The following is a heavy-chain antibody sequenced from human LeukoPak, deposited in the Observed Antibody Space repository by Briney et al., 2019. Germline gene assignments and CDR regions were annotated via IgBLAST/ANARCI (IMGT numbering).Heavy chain of an antibody. J-gene: IGHJ4*02. CDR1: GYSFTSYW. Sequence: GESLQISCKGSGYSFTSYWIGWVRQLPGKGLEWMGIIYPGDSDTRYSPSFQGQVTISADKSISTAYLQWSSLKAPGTAMYYCASYSNYANYFDYWGQGTLVTVSP. CDR2: IYPGDSDT. D-gene: IGHD4-11*01. CDR3: ASYSNYANYFDY. V-gene: IGHV5-51*01.